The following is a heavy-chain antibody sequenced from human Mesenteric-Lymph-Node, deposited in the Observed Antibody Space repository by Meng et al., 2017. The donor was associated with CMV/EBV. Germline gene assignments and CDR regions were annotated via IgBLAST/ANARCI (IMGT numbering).Heavy chain of an antibody. J-gene: IGHJ4*02. CDR2: ISAYSGDT. V-gene: IGHV1-18*01. CDR1: GYSFTRYG. Sequence: ASVKVSCKASGYSFTRYGINWVRQAPGQGLEWMGWISAYSGDTNYAQKVQGRATMTIDTSTSTAYMELRSLRSDDTAVYYCARGVDYWGQGTLVTVSS. CDR3: ARGVDY.